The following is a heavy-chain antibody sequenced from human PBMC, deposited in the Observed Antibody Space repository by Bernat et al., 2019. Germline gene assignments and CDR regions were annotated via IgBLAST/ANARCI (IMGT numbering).Heavy chain of an antibody. CDR3: ARDGRRWDSYGSWYFDL. J-gene: IGHJ2*01. V-gene: IGHV3-23*01. D-gene: IGHD5-18*01. Sequence: EVQLLESGGGLVQPGGSLRLSCAASGFTFSSYAMSWVRQAPGKGLEWVSAISGSGGSTYYADSVKGRFTISRDNSKNTLYLQMNSLRAEDTAVYYCARDGRRWDSYGSWYFDLWGRGTLVTVSS. CDR1: GFTFSSYA. CDR2: ISGSGGST.